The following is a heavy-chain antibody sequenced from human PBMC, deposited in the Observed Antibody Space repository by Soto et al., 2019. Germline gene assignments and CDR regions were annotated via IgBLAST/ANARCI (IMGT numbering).Heavy chain of an antibody. CDR3: ATVGAGPHYDILTGLGGFDL. CDR2: FDPEDGET. CDR1: GYTLTELS. D-gene: IGHD3-9*01. J-gene: IGHJ2*01. V-gene: IGHV1-24*01. Sequence: QVQLVQSGAEVKKPGASVKVSCKVSGYTLTELSMHWVRQAPGKGLEWMGGFDPEDGETIYAQKFQGRVTMTEDTSTDTAYMELSSQRSEDTDVYYCATVGAGPHYDILTGLGGFDLWGRGTLVTVSS.